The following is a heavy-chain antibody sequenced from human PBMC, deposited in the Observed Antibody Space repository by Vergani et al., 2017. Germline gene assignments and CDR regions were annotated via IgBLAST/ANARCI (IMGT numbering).Heavy chain of an antibody. CDR3: AREVVDFWSGYLDY. CDR2: IYYNGNT. V-gene: IGHV4-59*01. D-gene: IGHD3-3*01. CDR1: GGSISSYY. J-gene: IGHJ4*02. Sequence: QVQLQESGPGLVKPSETLSLTCTVSGGSISSYYWSWIRQPPGKGLEWIWYIYYNGNTNYNPSLKSRVTISLDTSKNQFSLKLSSVTAADTAVYYCAREVVDFWSGYLDYWGQGTLVTVSS.